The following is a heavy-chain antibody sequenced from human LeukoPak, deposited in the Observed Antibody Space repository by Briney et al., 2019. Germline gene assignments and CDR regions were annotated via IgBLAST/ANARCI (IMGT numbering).Heavy chain of an antibody. CDR3: AKNGVVVGVSDY. V-gene: IGHV3-48*01. J-gene: IGHJ4*02. CDR2: IGSSSSTI. Sequence: PGGSLRLSCAISGFTFSDYGMNWVRQAPGKGLEWISYIGSSSSTIYYADSVKGRFTISRDNAKNSLSLQMNILRGEDTAVYYCAKNGVVVGVSDYWGQGTLVTISS. CDR1: GFTFSDYG. D-gene: IGHD2-15*01.